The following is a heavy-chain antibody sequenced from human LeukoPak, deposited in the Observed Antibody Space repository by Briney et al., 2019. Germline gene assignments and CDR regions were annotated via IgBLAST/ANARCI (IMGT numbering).Heavy chain of an antibody. CDR1: GFTFSSYG. CDR3: ARALNYYYVSSGYCLDY. D-gene: IGHD3-22*01. Sequence: GGSLRLSCAASGFTFSSYGMHWVRQAPGKGLEWVAVIWYDGSNKYYADSVKGRFTISRDNSKNTLYLQMNSLRAEDTAVYYCARALNYYYVSSGYCLDYWGQGTLVTVSS. CDR2: IWYDGSNK. J-gene: IGHJ4*02. V-gene: IGHV3-33*01.